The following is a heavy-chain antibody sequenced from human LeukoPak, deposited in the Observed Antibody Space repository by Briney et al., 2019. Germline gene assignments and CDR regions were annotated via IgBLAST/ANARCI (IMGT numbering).Heavy chain of an antibody. Sequence: PSETLSLTCTVSGGSVSHTAYYWGWIRQPPGKGLEWIGNIYMNGHTYYNPSLALRSRVTLSLDTSTNEFSLKVSSVTAADTAVYYCPRLSGYNLSRNAFNFWGQGTMVTVSS. J-gene: IGHJ3*01. D-gene: IGHD5-12*01. CDR2: IYMNGHT. CDR1: GGSVSHTAYY. CDR3: PRLSGYNLSRNAFNF. V-gene: IGHV4-39*01.